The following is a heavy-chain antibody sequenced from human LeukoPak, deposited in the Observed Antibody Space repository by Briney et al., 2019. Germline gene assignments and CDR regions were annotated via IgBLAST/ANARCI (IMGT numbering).Heavy chain of an antibody. J-gene: IGHJ6*03. V-gene: IGHV1-18*01. CDR1: GYTFTGYG. CDR3: AREGNPPPFYYYMDV. Sequence: ASVKVSCKASGYTFTGYGISWVRQAPGQGLEWMGWISAYNGNTNYAQKLQGRVTMTTDTSTSTAYMELRSLRSDDTAVYYCAREGNPPPFYYYMDVWGRGTTVTVSS. CDR2: ISAYNGNT.